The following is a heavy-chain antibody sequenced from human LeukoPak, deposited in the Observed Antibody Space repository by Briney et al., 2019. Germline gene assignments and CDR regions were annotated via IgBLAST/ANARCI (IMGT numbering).Heavy chain of an antibody. V-gene: IGHV5-51*01. Sequence: GESLKISCKGSGYSFTTSWIGWVRQMPGKGLEYMGVIYPGDSDTRYSPSFQGQVTISADKSITTAYLQWSSLKPSDTAMYYCSRQPYYYGSRSSNDYWGQGTLVTVSS. CDR1: GYSFTTSW. J-gene: IGHJ4*02. D-gene: IGHD3-10*01. CDR3: SRQPYYYGSRSSNDY. CDR2: IYPGDSDT.